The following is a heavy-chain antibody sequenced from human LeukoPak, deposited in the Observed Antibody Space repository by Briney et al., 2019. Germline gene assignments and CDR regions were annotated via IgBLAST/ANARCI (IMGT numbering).Heavy chain of an antibody. D-gene: IGHD1-26*01. J-gene: IGHJ6*04. Sequence: SETLSLTCAVSGYFISSGYYWGWIRQPPEKGLEWIGSIYHSGSTYYNPSLKSRVTISMDTSKNQFALKLTSVSAADTAVYYCAKLKTGSSADPFDNWGKGTTVTVSS. CDR2: IYHSGST. V-gene: IGHV4-38-2*01. CDR1: GYFISSGYY. CDR3: AKLKTGSSADPFDN.